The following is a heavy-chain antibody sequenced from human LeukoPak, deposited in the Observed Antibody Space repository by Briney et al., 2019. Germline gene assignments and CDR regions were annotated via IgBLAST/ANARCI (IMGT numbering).Heavy chain of an antibody. Sequence: PGESLRLSCAASGFTFSSYGMHWVRQAPGKGLEWVALICYDGSNKYYTDSVNGRTTISRDNSKNTLYMQINIPTVEDTAVYYCARAVYGVQPCFDFWGQGTLVTVSS. V-gene: IGHV3-33*01. CDR2: ICYDGSNK. CDR3: ARAVYGVQPCFDF. J-gene: IGHJ4*02. CDR1: GFTFSSYG. D-gene: IGHD4-17*01.